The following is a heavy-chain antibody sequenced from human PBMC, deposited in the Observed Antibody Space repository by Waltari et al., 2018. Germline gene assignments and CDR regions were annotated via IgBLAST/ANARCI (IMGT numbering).Heavy chain of an antibody. Sequence: QVQLQQWGAGLLKPSETLSLTCAVYGGSFSGYYWSWIRQPPGKGLEWIGEINHSGSTNYNPYLKSRVTISVDTSKNQLSLKLSSVTAADTAVYYCASGDYGDPSAEYFQNWGQGTLVTVSS. CDR2: INHSGST. CDR3: ASGDYGDPSAEYFQN. J-gene: IGHJ1*01. CDR1: GGSFSGYY. D-gene: IGHD4-17*01. V-gene: IGHV4-34*01.